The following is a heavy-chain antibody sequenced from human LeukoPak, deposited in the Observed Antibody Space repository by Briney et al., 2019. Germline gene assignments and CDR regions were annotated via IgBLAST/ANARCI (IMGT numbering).Heavy chain of an antibody. CDR2: IRYDGSNK. J-gene: IGHJ3*02. CDR3: AKVPRRKVDAFDI. Sequence: GGSLRLPCAASGFTFSSYGMHWVRQAPGKGLEWVAFIRYDGSNKYYADSVKGRFTISRDNSKNTLYLQMNSLRAEDTAVYYCAKVPRRKVDAFDIWGQGTMVTVSS. V-gene: IGHV3-30*02. CDR1: GFTFSSYG.